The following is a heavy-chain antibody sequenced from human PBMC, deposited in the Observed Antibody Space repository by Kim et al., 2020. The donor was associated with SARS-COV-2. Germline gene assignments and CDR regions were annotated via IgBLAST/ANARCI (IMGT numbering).Heavy chain of an antibody. D-gene: IGHD6-19*01. Sequence: GGSLRLSCVVSGFTFSRHWMTWVRQAPGKGLEWVATLTENGSEQFYVDSVKGRFTISGDNAKNSLYLQMSSLRAEDTALYYCVTNGWYLFDKWGQGTLVAVSS. CDR3: VTNGWYLFDK. V-gene: IGHV3-7*01. CDR1: GFTFSRHW. CDR2: LTENGSEQ. J-gene: IGHJ4*02.